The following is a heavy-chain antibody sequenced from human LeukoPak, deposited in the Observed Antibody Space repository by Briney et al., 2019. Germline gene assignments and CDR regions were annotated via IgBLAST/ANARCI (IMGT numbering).Heavy chain of an antibody. CDR2: INHSGST. Sequence: PSETLSLTCAVYGGSFSGYYWSWIRQPPGKGLEWIGEINHSGSTNYNPSLKSRVTISVDTSKNQFSLKLSSVTAADTAVYYCARHKAGRAISYGRPLYTIDYWGQGTLVTVSS. J-gene: IGHJ4*02. CDR1: GGSFSGYY. CDR3: ARHKAGRAISYGRPLYTIDY. D-gene: IGHD5-18*01. V-gene: IGHV4-34*01.